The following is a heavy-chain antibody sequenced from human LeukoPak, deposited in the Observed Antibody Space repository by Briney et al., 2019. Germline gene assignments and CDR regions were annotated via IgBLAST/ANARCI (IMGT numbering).Heavy chain of an antibody. J-gene: IGHJ2*01. CDR3: ARANRGRWYFDL. D-gene: IGHD7-27*01. V-gene: IGHV1-69*05. CDR1: GGTFSSYA. Sequence: SVKVSCKASGGTFSSYAISWVRQAPGQGLEWMGGIIPIFGTVNYAQKFQGRVTITTDESTSTAYMELSSLRSEDTAVYYCARANRGRWYFDLWGRGTLVTVSS. CDR2: IIPIFGTV.